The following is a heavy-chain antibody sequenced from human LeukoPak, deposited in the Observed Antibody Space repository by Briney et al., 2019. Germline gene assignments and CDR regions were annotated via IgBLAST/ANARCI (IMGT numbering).Heavy chain of an antibody. J-gene: IGHJ5*02. V-gene: IGHV3-23*01. CDR2: ISGSGGST. CDR1: GFTFSSYG. CDR3: APSSSWYRRGWFDP. D-gene: IGHD6-13*01. Sequence: GGSLRLSCAASGFTFSSYGMSWVRQAPGKGLEWVSAISGSGGSTYYADSVKGRFTISRDNSKNTLYLQMNSLRAEDTAVYYCAPSSSWYRRGWFDPWGQGTLVTVSS.